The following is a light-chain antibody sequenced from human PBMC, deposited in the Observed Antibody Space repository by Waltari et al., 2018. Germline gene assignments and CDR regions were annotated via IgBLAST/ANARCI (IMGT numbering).Light chain of an antibody. CDR2: KAF. CDR3: QQYKSPPWT. V-gene: IGKV1-5*03. CDR1: QSISTW. J-gene: IGKJ1*01. Sequence: DIQLTQSPSTLSASVGDRVTITCRATQSISTWLAWYQQKPGKAPKLLIYKAFHLEGGVPSRFSGSRSGTEFTLTISSLQPDDFATYYCQQYKSPPWTFGQGTKVDI.